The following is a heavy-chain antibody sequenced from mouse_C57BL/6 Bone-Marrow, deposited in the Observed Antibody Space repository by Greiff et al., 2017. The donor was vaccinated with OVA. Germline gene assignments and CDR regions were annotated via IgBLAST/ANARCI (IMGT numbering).Heavy chain of an antibody. CDR1: GFNIKDDY. J-gene: IGHJ4*01. Sequence: VQLQQSGAELVRPGASVKLSCTASGFNIKDDYMHWVKQRPEQGLEWIGWIDPENGDTEYASKFQGKATITADTSSNTAYLQLSSLTSEDTAVYYCTLYGMDDWGQGTSVTVSS. CDR2: IDPENGDT. V-gene: IGHV14-4*01. CDR3: TLYGMDD.